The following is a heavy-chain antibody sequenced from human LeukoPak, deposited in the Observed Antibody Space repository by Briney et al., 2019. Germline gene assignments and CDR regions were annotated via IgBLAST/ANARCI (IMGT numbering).Heavy chain of an antibody. J-gene: IGHJ6*02. CDR1: GGTFSSYA. CDR3: AMDYVVVPAAIGYYYYGMDV. D-gene: IGHD2-2*03. V-gene: IGHV1-69*05. CDR2: IIPIFGTA. Sequence: SVKVSCKASGGTFSSYAISWVRQAPGQGLEWMGGIIPIFGTANYAQKFQGRVTITTDESTSTAYMELSSLRSDDTAVYYCAMDYVVVPAAIGYYYYGMDVWGQGTTVTVSS.